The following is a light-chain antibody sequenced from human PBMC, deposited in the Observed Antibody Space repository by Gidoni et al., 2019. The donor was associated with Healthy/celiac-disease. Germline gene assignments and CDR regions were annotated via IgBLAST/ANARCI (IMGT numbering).Light chain of an antibody. CDR1: TLGDKF. V-gene: IGLV3-1*01. CDR2: QDD. CDR3: QAWDSSTVV. Sequence: SHELTQPPSVSVPPGQTASITCSGDTLGDKFACWYQQKPGQSPVLVIYQDDRRPSGIPERFSGSSSGNTATLTISGTQAMDEADYYCQAWDSSTVVFGGGTKLTVL. J-gene: IGLJ2*01.